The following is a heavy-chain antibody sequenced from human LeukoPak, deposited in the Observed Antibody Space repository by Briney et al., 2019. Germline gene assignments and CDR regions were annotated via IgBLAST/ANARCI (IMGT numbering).Heavy chain of an antibody. J-gene: IGHJ4*02. Sequence: SVKVSCKASGGTFSNHGISWVRQAPGQGLEWMGGIIPIFGTANYAQKFQGRVTITADESTSTAYMELSSLRSEDTAVYYCARGPPRPNDYGDYVPYYFDYWGQGTLVTVSS. CDR3: ARGPPRPNDYGDYVPYYFDY. CDR2: IIPIFGTA. CDR1: GGTFSNHG. D-gene: IGHD4-17*01. V-gene: IGHV1-69*13.